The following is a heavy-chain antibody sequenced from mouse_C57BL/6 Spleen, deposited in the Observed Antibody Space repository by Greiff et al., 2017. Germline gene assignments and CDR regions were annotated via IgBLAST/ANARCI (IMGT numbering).Heavy chain of an antibody. Sequence: DVHLVESGGGLVKPGGSLKLSCAASGFTFSDYGMHWVRQAPEKGLEWVAYISSGSSTIYYADTVKGRFTRSRDNATNTLFLQMTSLRSEDTAMYYCARLGYYAMDYWGQGTSVTVSS. D-gene: IGHD3-1*01. V-gene: IGHV5-17*01. CDR1: GFTFSDYG. CDR2: ISSGSSTI. CDR3: ARLGYYAMDY. J-gene: IGHJ4*01.